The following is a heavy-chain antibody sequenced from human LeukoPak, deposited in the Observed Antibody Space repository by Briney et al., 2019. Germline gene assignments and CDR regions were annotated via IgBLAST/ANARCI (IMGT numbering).Heavy chain of an antibody. CDR2: IYHSGST. V-gene: IGHV4-38-2*02. CDR3: ARDRGSEVT. Sequence: SETLSLTCTVSGYSISSGYYWGWIRQPPGKGLEWIGSIYHSGSTYYNPSLKSRVTISVDTSKNQFSLKLSSVTAAGTAVYYCARDRGSEVTWGQGTLVTVSS. CDR1: GYSISSGYY. J-gene: IGHJ5*02.